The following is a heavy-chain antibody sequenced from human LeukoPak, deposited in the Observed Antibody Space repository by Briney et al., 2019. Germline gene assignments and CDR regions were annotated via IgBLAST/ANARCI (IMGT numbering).Heavy chain of an antibody. CDR1: GFTFSSYW. J-gene: IGHJ5*02. V-gene: IGHV3-74*01. Sequence: PGGSLRLSCAASGFTFSSYWMHWVRQAPGKGLVWVSRIKSDGSSTSYADPVKGRFTISRDNTKNTLYLQMNSLRAEDTAVYYCARDPGGGGAKGHNWFDPWGQGTLVTVSS. CDR2: IKSDGSST. D-gene: IGHD2-21*01. CDR3: ARDPGGGGAKGHNWFDP.